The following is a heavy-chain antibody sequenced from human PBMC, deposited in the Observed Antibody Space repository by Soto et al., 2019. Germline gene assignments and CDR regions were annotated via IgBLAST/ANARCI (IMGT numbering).Heavy chain of an antibody. CDR2: ISNAGST. CDR3: SNLLAQNFDY. J-gene: IGHJ4*02. Sequence: EVQLLESGGGLVQPGGSLRLSCAASGFTFSSYAMSWVRQAPGKGLAWVSTISNAGSTNHADSVKGRFTISRDNSKNTLYLQMNSLRAEATAVYYCSNLLAQNFDYWGQGTLVTVSS. CDR1: GFTFSSYA. V-gene: IGHV3-23*01.